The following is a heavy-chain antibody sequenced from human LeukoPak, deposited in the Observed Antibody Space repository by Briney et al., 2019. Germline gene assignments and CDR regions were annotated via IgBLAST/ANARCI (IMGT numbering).Heavy chain of an antibody. D-gene: IGHD6-13*01. Sequence: SETLSLTCTVSGGSISTYYRSWIRQPPAQGLDWIGYIYYSGITTYNPSLKSRVTISVDTSKNQCSLKLSSVTAADTAVYYCARTTEAHSWQTRYDSYYMDVWGKGTTVTVSS. J-gene: IGHJ6*03. CDR1: GGSISTYY. V-gene: IGHV4-59*01. CDR2: IYYSGIT. CDR3: ARTTEAHSWQTRYDSYYMDV.